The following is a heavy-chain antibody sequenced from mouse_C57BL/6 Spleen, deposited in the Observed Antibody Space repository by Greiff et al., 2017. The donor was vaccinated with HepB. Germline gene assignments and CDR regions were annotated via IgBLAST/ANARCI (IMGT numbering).Heavy chain of an antibody. CDR3: ASWDSNFSWIAY. CDR2: IHPNSGST. V-gene: IGHV1-64*01. CDR1: GYTFTSYW. Sequence: VQLQQPGAELVKPGASVKLSCKASGYTFTSYWMHWVKQRPGQGLEWIGMIHPNSGSTNYNEKFKSKATLTVDKSSSTAYMHLSSLTSEDSAVYYCASWDSNFSWIAYWGQGTLVTVSA. J-gene: IGHJ3*01. D-gene: IGHD2-5*01.